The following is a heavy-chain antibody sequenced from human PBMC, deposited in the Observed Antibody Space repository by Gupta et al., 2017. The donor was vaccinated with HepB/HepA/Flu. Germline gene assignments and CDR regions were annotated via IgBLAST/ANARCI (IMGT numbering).Heavy chain of an antibody. J-gene: IGHJ6*02. CDR3: SRVPGSV. CDR1: GFSVSVNF. Sequence: ELQLAQSGGGLVQPGGSLSLSCPASGFSVSVNFMSWVRQAPGKGMEWVSFIYSGGERYYADSVKGRFTISRDSSKNTLYLQMNSLRVEDTTVYYCSRVPGSVWGQGTTVTVSS. CDR2: IYSGGER. D-gene: IGHD1-26*01. V-gene: IGHV3-66*01.